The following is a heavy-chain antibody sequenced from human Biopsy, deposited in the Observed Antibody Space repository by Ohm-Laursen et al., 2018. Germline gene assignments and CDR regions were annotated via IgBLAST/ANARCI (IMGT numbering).Heavy chain of an antibody. Sequence: GTLSLTCTVSGGSISNYYWSWIRQPAGKGLEWIGRIYSSGSTNYSPSLKSRVTMSVDTSKNQFSLILSSMTAADTAVYYCAREPRIAAVAYFDPWGQGTLVTVSS. V-gene: IGHV4-4*07. J-gene: IGHJ5*02. CDR3: AREPRIAAVAYFDP. CDR2: IYSSGST. D-gene: IGHD6-13*01. CDR1: GGSISNYY.